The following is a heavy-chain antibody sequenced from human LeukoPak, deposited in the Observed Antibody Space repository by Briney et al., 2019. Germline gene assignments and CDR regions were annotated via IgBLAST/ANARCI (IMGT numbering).Heavy chain of an antibody. CDR3: ARRRDYGYFDY. Sequence: PRGSLRLSCAASGFTFSTYWMSWVRQAPGKGPEWVANIKQDGSDKYYVDSVKGRFTISRDNAKNSLYLQMNSLRAEDTAVYYCARRRDYGYFDYWGQGTLVTVSS. CDR1: GFTFSTYW. J-gene: IGHJ4*02. V-gene: IGHV3-7*01. D-gene: IGHD4-17*01. CDR2: IKQDGSDK.